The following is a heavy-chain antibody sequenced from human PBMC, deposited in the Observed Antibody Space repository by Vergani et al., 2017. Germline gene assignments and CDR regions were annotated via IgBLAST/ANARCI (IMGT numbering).Heavy chain of an antibody. D-gene: IGHD5-12*01. Sequence: EVQLVESGGDLVQPGRSLRLSCTASGFTFGYYAMDWFRQAPGQGLEWVGRIKSKTDGGTTDYAAPVKGRFTISRDDSKKTLYLQMNSLKTDDTAVYYCNNGYVGRWGQGTLVTVSS. CDR1: GFTFGYYA. V-gene: IGHV3-15*01. CDR2: IKSKTDGGTT. J-gene: IGHJ4*02. CDR3: NNGYVGR.